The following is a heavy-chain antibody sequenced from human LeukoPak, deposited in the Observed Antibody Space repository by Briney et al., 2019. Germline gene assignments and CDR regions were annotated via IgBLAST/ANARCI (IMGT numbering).Heavy chain of an antibody. CDR1: GFTFSTYW. D-gene: IGHD3-10*01. Sequence: PGGSLRLSCAASGFTFSTYWMHWVRQGPGKGLVWVSRINPDGSGTSHADSVKGRFTISRDNAKNTLYLQMNSLRAEDTAVCYCARDSGSGSYSGYWGLGTLVTVSS. J-gene: IGHJ4*02. CDR2: INPDGSGT. CDR3: ARDSGSGSYSGY. V-gene: IGHV3-74*01.